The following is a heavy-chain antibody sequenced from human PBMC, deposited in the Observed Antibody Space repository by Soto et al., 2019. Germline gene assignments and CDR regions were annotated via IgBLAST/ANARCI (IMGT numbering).Heavy chain of an antibody. J-gene: IGHJ5*02. CDR3: ARVLRGWFDP. Sequence: SDTLSLTCAVSGGSITSANWCTCVRQPPGGGLEWIGEISHSGITNYKASLKSRVTMSVDKTKNDVSLKLTSVTAADTAVYYCARVLRGWFDPWGQGTPVTVSS. CDR1: GGSITSANW. V-gene: IGHV4-4*02. CDR2: ISHSGIT.